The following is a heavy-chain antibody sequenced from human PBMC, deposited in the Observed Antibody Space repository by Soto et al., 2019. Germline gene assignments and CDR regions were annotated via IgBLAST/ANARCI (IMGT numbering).Heavy chain of an antibody. D-gene: IGHD6-13*01. CDR3: ARGWHSRSWYPLVDY. CDR1: GGSFSGYY. V-gene: IGHV4-34*01. J-gene: IGHJ4*02. Sequence: SETLSLTCSVYGGSFSGYYWSCIRQPPGKGLEGIGEIIHSGSTNYNPSLKSRVTISADTSKNQFSLKLSSVTAADTAVYYCARGWHSRSWYPLVDYWGQGTPVTVSS. CDR2: IIHSGST.